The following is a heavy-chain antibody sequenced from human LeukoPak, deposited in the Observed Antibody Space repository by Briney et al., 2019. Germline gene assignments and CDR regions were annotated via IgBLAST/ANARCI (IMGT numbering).Heavy chain of an antibody. J-gene: IGHJ2*01. CDR3: ARGDTAQGLSDWYFDL. D-gene: IGHD5-18*01. V-gene: IGHV4-4*02. CDR2: IYHSGST. CDR1: GGSISSSNW. Sequence: SGTLSLTCAVPGGSISSSNWWSWVRQPPGKGLEWIGEIYHSGSTNYNPSLKSRVTISVDKSKNQFSLKLSSVTAADTAVYYCARGDTAQGLSDWYFDLWGRGTLVTVSS.